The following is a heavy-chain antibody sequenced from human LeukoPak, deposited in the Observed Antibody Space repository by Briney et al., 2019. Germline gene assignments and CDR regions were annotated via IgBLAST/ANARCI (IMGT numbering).Heavy chain of an antibody. CDR3: ARARYSGSSRALDI. CDR2: IYTSGST. CDR1: GGSISSGSYY. J-gene: IGHJ3*02. Sequence: SQTLSLTCTVSGGSISSGSYYWSWIRQPAGKGLEWIGRIYTSGSTNYNPSLKSRVTISVDTSKNQSSLKLSSVTAADTAVYYCARARYSGSSRALDIWGQGTMVTVSS. D-gene: IGHD1-26*01. V-gene: IGHV4-61*02.